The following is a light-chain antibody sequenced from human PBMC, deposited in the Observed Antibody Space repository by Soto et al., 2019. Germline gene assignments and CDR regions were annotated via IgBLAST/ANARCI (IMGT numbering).Light chain of an antibody. J-gene: IGKJ4*01. V-gene: IGKV3-20*01. Sequence: EIVLTQSPATLSLSPGERATLSCRASQSVSRYLAWYQQKPGQAPRLFIYGASSRATGIPDRFSGSGSGTDFTLTISRLEPEDFAVYYCQQYGSSPLTFGGGTKVDIK. CDR1: QSVSRY. CDR2: GAS. CDR3: QQYGSSPLT.